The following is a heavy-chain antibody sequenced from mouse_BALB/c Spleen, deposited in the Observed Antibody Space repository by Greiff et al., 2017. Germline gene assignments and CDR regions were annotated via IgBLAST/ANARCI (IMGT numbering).Heavy chain of an antibody. D-gene: IGHD2-1*01. V-gene: IGHV1-87*01. CDR1: GSTFTSYW. Sequence: QVQLQQSGAELARPGASVKLSCKASGSTFTSYWMQWVKQRPGQGLEWIGAIYPGDGDTRSTQKFKGKATLTADKSSSTAYMQLSSLASEDSAVYYCARGSGIYYGNYVGYFDYWGQGTTLTVSA. CDR3: ARGSGIYYGNYVGYFDY. J-gene: IGHJ2*01. CDR2: IYPGDGDT.